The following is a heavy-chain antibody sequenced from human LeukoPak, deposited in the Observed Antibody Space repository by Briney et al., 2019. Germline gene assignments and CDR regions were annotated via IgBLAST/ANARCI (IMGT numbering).Heavy chain of an antibody. V-gene: IGHV1-69*05. J-gene: IGHJ4*02. Sequence: SVKVSCKASGGTFSSYAISWVRQAPGQGLEWMGGIIPIFGTANYAQKFQGRVTITTDESTSTAYMELSSLRSEDAAVYYCASIVGARYFDYWGQGTLVTVSS. CDR1: GGTFSSYA. D-gene: IGHD1-26*01. CDR3: ASIVGARYFDY. CDR2: IIPIFGTA.